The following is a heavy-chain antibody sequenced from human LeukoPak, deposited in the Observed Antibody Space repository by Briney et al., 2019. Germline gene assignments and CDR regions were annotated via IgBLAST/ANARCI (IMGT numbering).Heavy chain of an antibody. CDR2: ITNSGNSK. CDR3: ARDRGGVAVAGEPNAFDI. V-gene: IGHV3-48*01. J-gene: IGHJ3*02. CDR1: EFTFSSYS. Sequence: GGSLRLSCAASEFTFSSYSMNWVRQAPGKGLEWVSYITNSGNSKSYADSVKGRFTISRDNTKNSLYLQMNSLRAEDTAVYYCARDRGGVAVAGEPNAFDIWGQGTMVTVSS. D-gene: IGHD6-19*01.